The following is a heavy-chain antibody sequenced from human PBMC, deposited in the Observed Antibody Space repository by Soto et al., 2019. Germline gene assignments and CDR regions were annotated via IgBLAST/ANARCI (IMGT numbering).Heavy chain of an antibody. J-gene: IGHJ4*02. CDR2: IKQDGSEK. D-gene: IGHD6-19*01. CDR3: ASFRIYSSGWSPFDY. CDR1: GFTFSSYW. V-gene: IGHV3-7*01. Sequence: GGSLRLSCAASGFTFSSYWMSWVRQAPGKGLEWVANIKQDGSEKYYVDSVKGRFTISRDNAKNSLYLQMNSLRAEDTAVYYCASFRIYSSGWSPFDYWGQGTLVTSPQ.